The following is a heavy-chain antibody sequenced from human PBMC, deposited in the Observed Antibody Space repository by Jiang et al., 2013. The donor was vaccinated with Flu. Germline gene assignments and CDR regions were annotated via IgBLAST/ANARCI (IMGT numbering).Heavy chain of an antibody. CDR2: IYHSGST. CDR3: ARAIPATVVTPVSNY. V-gene: IGHV4-38-2*01. D-gene: IGHD4-23*01. J-gene: IGHJ4*02. CDR1: GYSISSGYY. Sequence: GPGLVKPSETLSLTCAVSGYSISSGYYWGWIRQPPGKGLEWIGSIYHSGSTYYNPSLKSRVTISVDTSKNQFSLKLSSVTAADTAVYYCARAIPATVVTPVSNYWGQGTLVTVSS.